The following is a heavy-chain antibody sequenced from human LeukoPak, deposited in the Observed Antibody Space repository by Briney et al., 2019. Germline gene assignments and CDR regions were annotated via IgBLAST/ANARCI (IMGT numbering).Heavy chain of an antibody. CDR1: GFTFSRFW. V-gene: IGHV3-74*01. Sequence: GGSLRLSCAAAGFTFSRFWMFWVRQAPGKGPVWVSRINSDGTTTNYADSVKGRFTISRDNTKSTLYLEMNSLRAEDTAVYYCGTLGVMWEIDCWGQGTLVTVSS. CDR2: INSDGTTT. D-gene: IGHD1-26*01. CDR3: GTLGVMWEIDC. J-gene: IGHJ4*02.